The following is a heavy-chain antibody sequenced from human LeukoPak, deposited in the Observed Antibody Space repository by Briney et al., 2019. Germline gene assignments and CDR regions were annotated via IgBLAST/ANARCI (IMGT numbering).Heavy chain of an antibody. CDR1: GLTFSSYA. D-gene: IGHD3-10*01. Sequence: GGSLRLSCAASGLTFSSYAMHWVRQAPGKGLEWVAVILYDGTNKFYADSVKGRFTISRDNSKNTLYLQMNSLRAEDTAVYNCAKGWFGFSVIDYWGQGTPVTVSS. J-gene: IGHJ4*02. CDR3: AKGWFGFSVIDY. CDR2: ILYDGTNK. V-gene: IGHV3-30*18.